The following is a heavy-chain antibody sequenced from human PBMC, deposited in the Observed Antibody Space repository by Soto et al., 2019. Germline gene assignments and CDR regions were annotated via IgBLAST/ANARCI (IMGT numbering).Heavy chain of an antibody. CDR1: GGSISVYY. CDR3: ARGVGSSPPRY. J-gene: IGHJ4*02. Sequence: TLSLTCTISGGSISVYYWSWIRQSPRQGLEWIGYVYDNGRPYYSPSLKSRVTISADTSKNQISLKLTSATAADTAVYYCARGVGSSPPRYWGRGTLVTVSS. D-gene: IGHD3-9*01. CDR2: VYDNGRP. V-gene: IGHV4-59*01.